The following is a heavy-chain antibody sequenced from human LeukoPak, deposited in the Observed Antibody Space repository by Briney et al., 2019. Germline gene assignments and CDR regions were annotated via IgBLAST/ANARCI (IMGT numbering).Heavy chain of an antibody. J-gene: IGHJ4*02. V-gene: IGHV3-53*01. CDR3: AKESPYCHGTDCRIYYFDS. CDR1: GFTFSSYS. CDR2: IYSGGST. Sequence: GGSLRLSCAASGFTFSSYSMNWARQAPGKGLEWVSVIYSGGSTYYAGSVKGRFTISRDNSKDTLSLQMNSLRAEDTAVYYCAKESPYCHGTDCRIYYFDSWGQGILVTVSS. D-gene: IGHD2-15*01.